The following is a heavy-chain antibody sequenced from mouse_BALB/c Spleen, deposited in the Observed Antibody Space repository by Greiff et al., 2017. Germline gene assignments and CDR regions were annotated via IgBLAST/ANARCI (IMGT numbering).Heavy chain of an antibody. J-gene: IGHJ3*01. Sequence: VQLQQSGPELVKPGASVKIPCKASGYTFTDYNMDWVKQSHGKSLEWIGDINPNNGGTIYNQKFKGKATLTVDKSSSTAYMELRSLTSEDTAVYYCAREGDRGPVAWFADWGQGTLVTVSA. CDR3: AREGDRGPVAWFAD. D-gene: IGHD3-3*01. CDR1: GYTFTDYN. CDR2: INPNNGGT. V-gene: IGHV1-18*01.